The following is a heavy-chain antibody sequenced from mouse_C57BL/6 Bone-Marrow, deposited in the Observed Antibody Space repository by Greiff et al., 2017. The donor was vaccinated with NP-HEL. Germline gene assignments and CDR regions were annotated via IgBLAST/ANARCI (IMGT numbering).Heavy chain of an antibody. Sequence: VQLKESGPGLAKPSQTLSLTCSVTGYSITSDYWNWIRKFPGNKLEYMGYISYSGSTYYNPSLKSRISITRDTSKNQYDLQLNSVTTEDTATYYCARSPLWLRRNYYAMDYWGQGTSVTVSS. D-gene: IGHD2-2*01. V-gene: IGHV3-8*01. CDR3: ARSPLWLRRNYYAMDY. CDR1: GYSITSDY. J-gene: IGHJ4*01. CDR2: ISYSGST.